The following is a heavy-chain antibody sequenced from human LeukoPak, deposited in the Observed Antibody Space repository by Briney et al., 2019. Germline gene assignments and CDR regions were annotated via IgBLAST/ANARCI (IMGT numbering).Heavy chain of an antibody. Sequence: GGSLRLSCAASGFTFSDYYMSWIRQAPGKGLEWVSYISSSGSTIYYADSVKGRFTISRDNSKNTLYLQMNSLRAEDTAVYYCAKEIQGSGYFDYWGQGTLVTVSS. CDR3: AKEIQGSGYFDY. V-gene: IGHV3-11*01. D-gene: IGHD3-22*01. J-gene: IGHJ4*02. CDR1: GFTFSDYY. CDR2: ISSSGSTI.